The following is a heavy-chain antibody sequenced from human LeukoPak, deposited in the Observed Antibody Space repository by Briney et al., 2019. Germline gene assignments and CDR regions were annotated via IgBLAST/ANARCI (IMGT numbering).Heavy chain of an antibody. CDR3: ARGDDHRKAFDI. CDR1: GYSFIDYY. CDR2: IIPIFGTA. V-gene: IGHV1-69*06. J-gene: IGHJ3*02. Sequence: SVKVSCKTSGYSFIDYYIHWVRQAPGQGLEWMGGIIPIFGTANYAQKFQGRVTITADKSTSTAYMELSSLRAEDTAVYYCARGDDHRKAFDIWGQGTMVTVSS.